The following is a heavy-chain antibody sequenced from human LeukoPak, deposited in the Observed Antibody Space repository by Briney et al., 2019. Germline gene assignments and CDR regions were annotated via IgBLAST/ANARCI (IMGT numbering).Heavy chain of an antibody. J-gene: IGHJ4*02. D-gene: IGHD2-2*01. CDR1: GGSINSYY. V-gene: IGHV4-59*08. Sequence: SETLSLTCTVSGGSINSYYWSWIRQPPRKGLEWIGYIYYSGSTNYNPSLKIRVTISVDTSKNQFSLKLSSVTAADTAVYYCARHGSTYALRNWGQGTLVTVSS. CDR2: IYYSGST. CDR3: ARHGSTYALRN.